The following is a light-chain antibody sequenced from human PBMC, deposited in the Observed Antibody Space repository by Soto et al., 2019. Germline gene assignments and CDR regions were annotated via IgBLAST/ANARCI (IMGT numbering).Light chain of an antibody. CDR2: GIS. CDR1: HTISSSY. V-gene: IGKV3-20*01. CDR3: QQYVTSSPRT. J-gene: IGKJ1*01. Sequence: EIVLTQSPVTLSLSPGESATLSCRASHTISSSYLAWYQQKPGQAPRLLMYGISRRATGIPDRFSGSGSGTDFTLTITRLEPEDFAVYYCQQYVTSSPRTFGQGTKVDIK.